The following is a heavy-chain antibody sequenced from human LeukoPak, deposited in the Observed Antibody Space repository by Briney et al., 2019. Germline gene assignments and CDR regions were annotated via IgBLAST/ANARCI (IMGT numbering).Heavy chain of an antibody. V-gene: IGHV3-21*01. D-gene: IGHD2-15*01. CDR3: ARDFLRVAST. CDR1: GFTFSTYG. J-gene: IGHJ5*02. CDR2: ISSSGLI. Sequence: GGSLRLSCAASGFTFSTYGMNWVRQAPGKGLEWVSSISSSGLIYYTDSVKGRFTTSRDNAKNSLYLQMNSLRDEDSAVYFCARDFLRVASTWGQGTLVTVSS.